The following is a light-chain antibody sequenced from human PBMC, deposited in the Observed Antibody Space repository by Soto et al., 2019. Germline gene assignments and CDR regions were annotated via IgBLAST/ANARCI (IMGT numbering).Light chain of an antibody. J-gene: IGKJ5*01. CDR2: GAS. V-gene: IGKV3-20*01. CDR1: QSVRSNY. CDR3: QQYGTSPRT. Sequence: EIVLTLSPGILSLSKGERATLSCRASQSVRSNYLAWYQQKPGQAPRRLIYGASSRATGIPDRFSGSGSGTDFTLTISRLEPEDFAVYICQQYGTSPRTFGQGTDWSL.